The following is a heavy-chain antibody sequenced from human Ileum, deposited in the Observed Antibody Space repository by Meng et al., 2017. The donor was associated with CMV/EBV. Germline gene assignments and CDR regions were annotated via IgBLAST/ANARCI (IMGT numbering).Heavy chain of an antibody. D-gene: IGHD5-12*01. J-gene: IGHJ4*02. CDR3: ARLIVATHFDY. CDR2: IYYSGST. Sequence: PRTGPGPGRVKPSETLSLTCTVSGGSISSSSYYWGWTRQPPGKGLEWIGSIYYSGSTYYNPSLKSRVTISVDTSKNQFSLKLSSVTAADTAVYYCARLIVATHFDYWGQGTLVTVSS. CDR1: GGSISSSSYY. V-gene: IGHV4-39*07.